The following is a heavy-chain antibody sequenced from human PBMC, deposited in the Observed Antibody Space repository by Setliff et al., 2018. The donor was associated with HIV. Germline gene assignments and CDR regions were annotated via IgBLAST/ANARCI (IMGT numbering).Heavy chain of an antibody. CDR1: GFIFSNAW. J-gene: IGHJ3*02. CDR2: IKSRTDGGTT. D-gene: IGHD3-10*01. Sequence: GGSLRLSCEASGFIFSNAWMSWVRQAPGKGLEWVGRIKSRTDGGTTDYTTPVKGRFTISRDDSKNTLYLQVNSLKTEDTAVYYCTADFGSYAAFDIWGQGTMVT. CDR3: TADFGSYAAFDI. V-gene: IGHV3-15*01.